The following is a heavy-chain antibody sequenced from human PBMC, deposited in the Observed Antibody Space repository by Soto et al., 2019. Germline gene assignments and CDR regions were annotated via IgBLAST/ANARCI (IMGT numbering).Heavy chain of an antibody. CDR1: VYNYKLHI. Sequence: SLNISCGGSVYNYKLHIISWVRQKHGRGREWMGIIYPGDSDTRYNPSFQGQVTISVDKSINTAYLQWDSLEASDTATYYCARHLRSYDFFQYYYGIDVWGHGSTVTLSS. V-gene: IGHV5-51*01. CDR2: IYPGDSDT. CDR3: ARHLRSYDFFQYYYGIDV. D-gene: IGHD3-16*01. J-gene: IGHJ6*02.